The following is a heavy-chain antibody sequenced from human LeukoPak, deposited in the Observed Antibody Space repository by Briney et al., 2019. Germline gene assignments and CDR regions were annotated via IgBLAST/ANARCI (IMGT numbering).Heavy chain of an antibody. D-gene: IGHD1-26*01. CDR1: AFTFSRFA. J-gene: IGHJ4*02. CDR2: MSYDGGDK. V-gene: IGHV3-30*01. Sequence: PGGSLRLSCAASAFTFSRFAIHWVRQAPGKGLEWVAVMSYDGGDKDYADSVKGRITISRDNSKNTVYLQMNSLRPEDTAVYYCARDAPPFIVGGTPFDYWGQGTLVTVSS. CDR3: ARDAPPFIVGGTPFDY.